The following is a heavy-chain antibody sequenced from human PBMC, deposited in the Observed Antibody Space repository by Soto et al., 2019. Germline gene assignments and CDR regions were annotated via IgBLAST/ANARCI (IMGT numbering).Heavy chain of an antibody. D-gene: IGHD1-7*01. Sequence: GESLKISCKGSGYSFTSYWIGWVRQMPGKGLEWMGIIYPGDSETRYSPSFQGQVTISAAKSISTAYLQWSSLKASDTGMYYCARQTYNWNYDVFDIWGQGTRVTGSS. CDR3: ARQTYNWNYDVFDI. CDR1: GYSFTSYW. CDR2: IYPGDSET. J-gene: IGHJ3*02. V-gene: IGHV5-51*01.